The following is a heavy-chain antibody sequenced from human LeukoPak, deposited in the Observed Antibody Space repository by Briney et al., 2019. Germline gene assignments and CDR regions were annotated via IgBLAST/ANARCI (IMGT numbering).Heavy chain of an antibody. V-gene: IGHV1-46*01. D-gene: IGHD3-10*01. CDR2: INPSGGST. Sequence: ASVKVSCKASGYTFSSYHLHWVRQAPGQGLEWMGIINPSGGSTSYAQKFQGRVTMTRDTSTSTVYMELSSLRSEDTAVYYCARDSGVTMVRGVIINQYFDYWGQGTLVTVSS. J-gene: IGHJ4*02. CDR3: ARDSGVTMVRGVIINQYFDY. CDR1: GYTFSSYH.